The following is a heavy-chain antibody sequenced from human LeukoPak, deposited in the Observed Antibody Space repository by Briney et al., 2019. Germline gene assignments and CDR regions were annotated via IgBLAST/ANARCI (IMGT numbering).Heavy chain of an antibody. D-gene: IGHD6-6*01. CDR1: GFTFSNYA. CDR2: ISNSGAGT. J-gene: IGHJ4*02. Sequence: HPGGSLRLSCAASGFTFSNYAMSWVRQAPGKGLEWVSTISNSGAGTYYADSVKGPFTISRDNSKDTLYLQMNSLRAEDTAVYYCAKIFGGIAARAPLGYWGQGTLVTVSS. CDR3: AKIFGGIAARAPLGY. V-gene: IGHV3-23*01.